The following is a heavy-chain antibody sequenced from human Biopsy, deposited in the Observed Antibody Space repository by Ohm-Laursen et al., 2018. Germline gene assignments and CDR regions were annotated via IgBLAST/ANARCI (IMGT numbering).Heavy chain of an antibody. CDR3: ARGGFFAYSTFDY. CDR2: ISETTRTI. Sequence: SLRLSCTASGFTFGRYSMNWIRQAPGKGLEWVSYISETTRTIYYADSVKGRFTISRDNAKNTLYLQMNSLRAEDTAVYYCARGGFFAYSTFDYWGQGALVTVSS. D-gene: IGHD4-11*01. CDR1: GFTFGRYS. V-gene: IGHV3-48*04. J-gene: IGHJ4*02.